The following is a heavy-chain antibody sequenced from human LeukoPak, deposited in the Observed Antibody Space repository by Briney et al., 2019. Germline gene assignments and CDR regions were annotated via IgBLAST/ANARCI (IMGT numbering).Heavy chain of an antibody. V-gene: IGHV4-30-2*01. D-gene: IGHD5-18*01. J-gene: IGHJ4*02. Sequence: PSETLSLTCAVSGGSISSGGYSWSWIRQPPGKGLEWIGYIYHSGSTYYNPSLKSRVTISVDRSKNQFSLKLSSVTAADTAVYYCARAPRGYSYGPNSYYFDYWGQGTLVTVSS. CDR1: GGSISSGGYS. CDR3: ARAPRGYSYGPNSYYFDY. CDR2: IYHSGST.